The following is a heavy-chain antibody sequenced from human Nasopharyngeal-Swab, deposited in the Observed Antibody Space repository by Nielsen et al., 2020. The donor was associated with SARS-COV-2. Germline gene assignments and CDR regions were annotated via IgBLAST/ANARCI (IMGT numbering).Heavy chain of an antibody. CDR2: INPSGTST. D-gene: IGHD5-24*01. V-gene: IGHV1-46*02. Sequence: ASVKVSCKAPGYIFNDHFIHWVRQAPGQGLEWMGIINPSGTSTTHARRFQGRVTMTRDTSTSTVHMELSSLRSGDMAVYYCARAAIDQHFDLWGPGTLVTVSS. J-gene: IGHJ4*02. CDR3: ARAAIDQHFDL. CDR1: GYIFNDHF.